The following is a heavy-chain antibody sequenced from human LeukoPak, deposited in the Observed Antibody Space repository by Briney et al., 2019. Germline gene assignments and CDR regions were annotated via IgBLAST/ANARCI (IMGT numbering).Heavy chain of an antibody. CDR3: AGSYTTNFIY. CDR2: IYSGGST. J-gene: IGHJ4*02. CDR1: GFTVSSNY. V-gene: IGHV3-53*01. Sequence: GGSLRLSCAASGFTVSSNYMTWVRQAPGKGLEWVSVIYSGGSTYYADSVKGRFTVSRDNSKSTLYLQMNSLRAEDTAVYYCAGSYTTNFIYWGQGTQVTVSS. D-gene: IGHD1-26*01.